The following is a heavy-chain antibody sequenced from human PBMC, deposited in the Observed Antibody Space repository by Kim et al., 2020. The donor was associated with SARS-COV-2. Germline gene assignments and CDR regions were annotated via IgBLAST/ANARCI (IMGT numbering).Heavy chain of an antibody. CDR2: IYSGGSST. V-gene: IGHV3-23*03. Sequence: GGSLRLSCAASGFTFSSYAMSWVRQAPGKGLEWVSVIYSGGSSTFYADSVKGRFTISRDNSKNTLYLQMNSLRAKDTAVYYCAKEGEGGIAVAGTPDYWGQGTLVPVPS. J-gene: IGHJ4*02. D-gene: IGHD6-19*01. CDR3: AKEGEGGIAVAGTPDY. CDR1: GFTFSSYA.